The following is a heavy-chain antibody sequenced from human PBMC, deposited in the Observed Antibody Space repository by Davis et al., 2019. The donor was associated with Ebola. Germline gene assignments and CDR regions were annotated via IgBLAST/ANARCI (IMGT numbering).Heavy chain of an antibody. Sequence: GESLKISCAGSGFAFNRYAMNWVRQAPGKGLEWVSSISYSGSYIFYADSVKGRFTISRDNSKKTLYLQMNSLRAEDTAVYYCAKSGLSFGVVKYHYGMDVWGKGTTVTVSS. CDR3: AKSGLSFGVVKYHYGMDV. D-gene: IGHD3-3*01. CDR1: GFAFNRYA. J-gene: IGHJ6*04. CDR2: ISYSGSYI. V-gene: IGHV3-23*01.